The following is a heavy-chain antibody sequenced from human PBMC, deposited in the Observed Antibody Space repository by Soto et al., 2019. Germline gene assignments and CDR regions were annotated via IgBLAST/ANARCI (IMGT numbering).Heavy chain of an antibody. CDR3: ARTITWNYGAFDY. J-gene: IGHJ4*02. CDR2: IIPIFGTA. Sequence: QVQLVQSGAEVKKPGSSVKVSCKASGGTFISYAISWVRQAPGQGLGWMGGIIPIFGTANYAQKFQGRVTITADESTSTAYMELSSLRSEETAVYYCARTITWNYGAFDYWGQGTLVTVSS. CDR1: GGTFISYA. D-gene: IGHD1-7*01. V-gene: IGHV1-69*01.